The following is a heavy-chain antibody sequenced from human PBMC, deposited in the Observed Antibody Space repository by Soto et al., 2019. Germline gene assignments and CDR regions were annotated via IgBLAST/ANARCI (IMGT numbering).Heavy chain of an antibody. J-gene: IGHJ4*02. Sequence: PGGSLRLSCAASGFTFSSYGMHWVRQAPGKGLEWVAVIWYDGSNKYYADSVKGRFTISRDNSKNTLYLQMDSLRAEDTAVYYCATLGIAAAGTSPIWGQGTLVTSPQ. CDR2: IWYDGSNK. V-gene: IGHV3-33*01. CDR1: GFTFSSYG. CDR3: ATLGIAAAGTSPI. D-gene: IGHD6-13*01.